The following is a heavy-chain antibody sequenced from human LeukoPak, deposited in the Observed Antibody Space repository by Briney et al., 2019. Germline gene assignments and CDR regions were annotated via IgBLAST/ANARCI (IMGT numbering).Heavy chain of an antibody. CDR1: GGSISSYY. V-gene: IGHV4-59*12. Sequence: SETLSLTCTVSGGSISSYYWSWIRQPPGKGLEWIGYIYYSGSTNYNPSLKSRVTMSVDTSKNQFSLKLSSVTAADTAVYYCARCDYNSGWYYFDYWGQGTLVTVSS. D-gene: IGHD6-19*01. J-gene: IGHJ4*02. CDR3: ARCDYNSGWYYFDY. CDR2: IYYSGST.